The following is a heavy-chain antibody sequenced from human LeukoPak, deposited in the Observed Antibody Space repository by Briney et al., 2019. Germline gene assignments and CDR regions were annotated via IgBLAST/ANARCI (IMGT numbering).Heavy chain of an antibody. CDR3: TRGYSGKFVYAFDI. D-gene: IGHD1-26*01. V-gene: IGHV3-72*01. CDR2: SGNKDSRYTT. Sequence: GGSLRLSCAASGFTFSDHYVDWVRQAPGKGLEWVGRSGNKDSRYTTEYAASVKGRFTISRDESKNSLYLQMNSLKAEDTAVYHCTRGYSGKFVYAFDILCQGTIVIVFS. J-gene: IGHJ3*02. CDR1: GFTFSDHY.